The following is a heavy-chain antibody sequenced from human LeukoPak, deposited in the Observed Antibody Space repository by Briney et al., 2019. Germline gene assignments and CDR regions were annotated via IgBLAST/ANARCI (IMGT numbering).Heavy chain of an antibody. CDR1: GGSISSYY. CDR2: IYYSGST. V-gene: IGHV4-59*01. Sequence: PSETLALTCTVSGGSISSYYWSWIRQPPGKGLEWIGYIYYSGSTNYNPSLKSRVTISVETSKNQFSLKLSSVTAADTAVYYCAAIVGATNYPFDYWGQGTLVTVSS. CDR3: AAIVGATNYPFDY. J-gene: IGHJ4*02. D-gene: IGHD1-26*01.